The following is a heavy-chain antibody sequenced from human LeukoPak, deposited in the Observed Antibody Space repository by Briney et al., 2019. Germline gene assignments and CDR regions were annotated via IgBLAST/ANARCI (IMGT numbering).Heavy chain of an antibody. V-gene: IGHV3-30-3*01. J-gene: IGHJ5*02. CDR1: GFTFSSYA. D-gene: IGHD1-26*01. CDR2: ISYDGSNK. CDR3: ARDRGISTYNWFDP. Sequence: GGSLRLSCAASGFTFSSYAMHWVRQAPGKGLEWVAVISYDGSNKYYADSVKGRLTISRDNSKNTLYLQMNSLRAEDTAVYYCARDRGISTYNWFDPWGQGTLVTVSS.